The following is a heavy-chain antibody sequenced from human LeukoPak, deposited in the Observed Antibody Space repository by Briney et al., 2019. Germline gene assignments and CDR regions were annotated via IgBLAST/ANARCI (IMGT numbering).Heavy chain of an antibody. Sequence: PSETLALTCAVYGGSFSRYYWSWIRQPPGKGLEWIAESNHSRSTNYNPSLKSRVTISVDTSKNQFSLKLSSVTAADTAVYYCARSGVFSGYDAFDIWGQGTMVTVSS. J-gene: IGHJ3*02. CDR2: SNHSRST. CDR3: ARSGVFSGYDAFDI. CDR1: GGSFSRYY. D-gene: IGHD3-9*01. V-gene: IGHV4-34*01.